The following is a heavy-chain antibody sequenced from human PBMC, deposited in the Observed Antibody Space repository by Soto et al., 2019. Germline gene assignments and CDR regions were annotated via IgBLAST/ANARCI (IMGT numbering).Heavy chain of an antibody. CDR3: ARAGGLGAVAVDS. Sequence: SETLSLTCDVSGGSISSGGYSWSWIRQPPGKGLEWIGYIYHSGSTYYNPSLKSRVTISVDRSKNQFSLKLSSVAAADTAVYYCARAGGLGAVAVDSWGQGTLVTVSS. CDR2: IYHSGST. D-gene: IGHD6-19*01. V-gene: IGHV4-30-2*01. J-gene: IGHJ4*02. CDR1: GGSISSGGYS.